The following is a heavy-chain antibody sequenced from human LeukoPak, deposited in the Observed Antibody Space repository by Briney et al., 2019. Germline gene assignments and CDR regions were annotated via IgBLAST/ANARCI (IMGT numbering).Heavy chain of an antibody. Sequence: GGSLRLSCAASGFTFSSYGMHWVRQAPGKGLEWVAFIRYDGSNKYYADSVKGRFTISRDNSKNTLYLQVNSLRAEDTAVYYCAKPWGAAAGTSYFDYWGQGTLVTVSS. D-gene: IGHD6-13*01. CDR1: GFTFSSYG. CDR2: IRYDGSNK. V-gene: IGHV3-30*02. CDR3: AKPWGAAAGTSYFDY. J-gene: IGHJ4*02.